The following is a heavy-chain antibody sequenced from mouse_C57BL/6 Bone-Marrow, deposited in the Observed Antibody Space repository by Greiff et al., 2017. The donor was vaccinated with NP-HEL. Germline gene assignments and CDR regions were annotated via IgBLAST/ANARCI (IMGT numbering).Heavy chain of an antibody. D-gene: IGHD2-3*01. CDR2: ISDGGSYT. V-gene: IGHV5-4*01. CDR1: GFTFSSYA. Sequence: EVKVVESGGGLVKPGGSLKLSCAASGFTFSSYAMSWVRQTPEKRLEWVATISDGGSYTYYPDNVKGRFTISRDNAKNNLYLQMSHLKSEDTAMYYCARDRGGYSYFDYWGQGTTLTVSS. CDR3: ARDRGGYSYFDY. J-gene: IGHJ2*01.